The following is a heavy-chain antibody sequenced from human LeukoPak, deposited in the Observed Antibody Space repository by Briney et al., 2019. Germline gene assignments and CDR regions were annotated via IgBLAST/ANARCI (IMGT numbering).Heavy chain of an antibody. J-gene: IGHJ3*02. Sequence: PGGSLRLSCAASGFTFSSYGMHWVRQASGKGLEWVGRIRSRANGYTTAYGASVKGRFTISRDDSKRSAFVQMNSLKSEDSAVYYCVRLGGGDAFDIWGPGTRVTVSS. CDR3: VRLGGGDAFDI. D-gene: IGHD2-15*01. CDR1: GFTFSSYG. CDR2: IRSRANGYTT. V-gene: IGHV3-73*01.